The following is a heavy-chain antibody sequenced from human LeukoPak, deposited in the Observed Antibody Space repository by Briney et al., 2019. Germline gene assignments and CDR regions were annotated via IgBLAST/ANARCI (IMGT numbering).Heavy chain of an antibody. D-gene: IGHD3-22*01. CDR1: GFTVSSNY. CDR2: IYSDGTT. CDR3: ARWHTSGNNYYYDY. J-gene: IGHJ4*02. Sequence: GSLRLSCAASGFTVSSNYMSWVRQAPEKGLEWVSIIYSDGTTYYADSVKGRFTISRDNSKNTPYLQMNSLRAEDTAVYYCARWHTSGNNYYYDYWGQGTLVTVSS. V-gene: IGHV3-53*01.